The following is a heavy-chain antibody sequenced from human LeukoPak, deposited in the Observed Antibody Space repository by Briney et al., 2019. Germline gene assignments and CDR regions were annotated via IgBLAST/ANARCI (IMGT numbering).Heavy chain of an antibody. V-gene: IGHV4-39*01. D-gene: IGHD3-10*01. CDR2: IYYSGST. CDR3: ARRLHYGSGSYYQFDY. Sequence: SETLSLTCTVSGGSISSSNYYWGWIRQPPGKGQEWIATIYYSGSTYYNPSLKSRVTISVDTSKNQFSLNLSSMTAADTAVYYCARRLHYGSGSYYQFDYWGQGTLVTVSS. CDR1: GGSISSSNYY. J-gene: IGHJ4*02.